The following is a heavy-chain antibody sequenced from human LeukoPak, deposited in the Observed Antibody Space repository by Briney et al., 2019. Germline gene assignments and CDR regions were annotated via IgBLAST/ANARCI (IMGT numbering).Heavy chain of an antibody. V-gene: IGHV4-38-2*01. CDR3: ARREVAPGYFDY. J-gene: IGHJ4*02. Sequence: SETLSPTCAVSGYSISSGYHWGWIRQPPGKGLEWIGSIYHSGSTYYNPSLKSRVTISVDTSKNQFSLKLSSVTAADTAVYYCARREVAPGYFDYWGQGTLVTVSS. CDR1: GYSISSGYH. CDR2: IYHSGST. D-gene: IGHD5-24*01.